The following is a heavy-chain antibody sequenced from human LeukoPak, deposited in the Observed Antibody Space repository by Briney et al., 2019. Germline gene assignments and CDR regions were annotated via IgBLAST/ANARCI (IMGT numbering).Heavy chain of an antibody. CDR3: AKGGNEVVVVPRALDY. Sequence: PGGSLRLSCAASGFTFSSYGMHWVRQAPGKGLEWVAFIRYDGSNKYYADSVKGRFTISRDNSKNTLYLQMNSLRAEDTAVYYCAKGGNEVVVVPRALDYWGQGTLVTVSS. D-gene: IGHD3-22*01. CDR1: GFTFSSYG. V-gene: IGHV3-30*02. J-gene: IGHJ4*02. CDR2: IRYDGSNK.